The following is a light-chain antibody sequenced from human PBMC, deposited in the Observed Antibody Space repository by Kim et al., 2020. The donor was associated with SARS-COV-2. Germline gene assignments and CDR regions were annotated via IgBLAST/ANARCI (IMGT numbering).Light chain of an antibody. CDR2: EVS. V-gene: IGLV2-18*02. Sequence: QSALTQPPSVSGSPGQSVTISRTGTSSDVGSYNGVSWYQQPPGTAPKLIIYEVSNRPSGVPDRFSGSKSGNTASLIISGLQAEDEADYYCSSFTRSKTYGFGAGSEDTV. J-gene: IGLJ1*01. CDR3: SSFTRSKTYG. CDR1: SSDVGSYNG.